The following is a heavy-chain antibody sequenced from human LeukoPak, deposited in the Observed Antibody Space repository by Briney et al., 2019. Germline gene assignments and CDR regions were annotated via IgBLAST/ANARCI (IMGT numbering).Heavy chain of an antibody. V-gene: IGHV3-23*01. CDR3: AKDLRRVDSSGL. Sequence: GGSLRLSCAASGFTFSSYGMSWVRQAPGKGLEWVSAISGSGGSTYYADSVKGRFTISRDNSKNTLYLQMNSLRAEDTAVYYCAKDLRRVDSSGLWGQGTLVTVSS. J-gene: IGHJ4*02. CDR1: GFTFSSYG. CDR2: ISGSGGST. D-gene: IGHD6-19*01.